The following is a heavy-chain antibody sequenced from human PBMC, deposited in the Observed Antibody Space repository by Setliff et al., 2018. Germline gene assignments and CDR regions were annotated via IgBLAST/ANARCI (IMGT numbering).Heavy chain of an antibody. CDR1: GGSISSISYY. V-gene: IGHV4-39*07. Sequence: SETLSLTCTVPGGSISSISYYWGWIRQPPGKGLEWIGTVYDSGTTIYNPSLKSRVTILLDTSKNQFSLTLTSVTAADTAVYYCARDWEITVVREVTQYYYYMDIWGKGNAVTVSS. D-gene: IGHD3-10*01. CDR2: VYDSGTT. CDR3: ARDWEITVVREVTQYYYYMDI. J-gene: IGHJ6*03.